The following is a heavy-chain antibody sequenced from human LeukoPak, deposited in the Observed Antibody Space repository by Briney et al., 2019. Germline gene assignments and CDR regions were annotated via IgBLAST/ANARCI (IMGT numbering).Heavy chain of an antibody. Sequence: GGSLRLSCAASGFTFSSYAMSWVRQAPGKGLEWVSAISGSGGSTYYADSVKGRFTISRDNSKNTLYLQMNSLRAEDTAVYYCARDEGYYYDSSDYWGQGTLVTVSS. CDR3: ARDEGYYYDSSDY. CDR2: ISGSGGST. D-gene: IGHD3-22*01. CDR1: GFTFSSYA. V-gene: IGHV3-23*01. J-gene: IGHJ4*02.